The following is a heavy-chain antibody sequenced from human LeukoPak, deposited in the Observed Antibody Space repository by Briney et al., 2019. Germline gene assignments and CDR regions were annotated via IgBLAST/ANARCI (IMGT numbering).Heavy chain of an antibody. J-gene: IGHJ5*02. CDR1: GHTFTGYY. Sequence: GASVKVSCKASGHTFTGYYMHWVRQAPGQGLEWMGWINPNSGGTNYAQKFQGRVTMTRDTSISAAYMELSRLRSDDTAVYYCARGRGVIAVAGTMEFDPWGQGTLVTVSS. D-gene: IGHD6-19*01. CDR2: INPNSGGT. CDR3: ARGRGVIAVAGTMEFDP. V-gene: IGHV1-2*02.